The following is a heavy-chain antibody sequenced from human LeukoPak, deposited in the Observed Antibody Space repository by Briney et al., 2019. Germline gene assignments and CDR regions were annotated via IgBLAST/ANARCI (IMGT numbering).Heavy chain of an antibody. D-gene: IGHD5-24*01. CDR1: GFTFSSYV. J-gene: IGHJ4*02. CDR3: AREYGYTRHFDY. V-gene: IGHV3-21*01. Sequence: GGSLRLSCAATGFTFSSYVTNWVRQAPGKGLEWVSSISSSSSYIYYADSVKGRFTISRDNAKNSLYLQMNSLRAEDTAVYYCAREYGYTRHFDYWGQGTLVTVSS. CDR2: ISSSSSYI.